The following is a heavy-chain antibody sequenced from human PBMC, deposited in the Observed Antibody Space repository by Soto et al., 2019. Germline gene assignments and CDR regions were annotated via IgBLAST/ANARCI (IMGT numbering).Heavy chain of an antibody. Sequence: GGSLRLSCAASGFTFDDYTMHWVRQAPGKGLEWVSLISWDGGSTYYADSVKGRFTISRDNSKNSLYLQMNSLRTEDTALYYWAKDRFGGSRGYYYGMDVWGQGTTVTVSS. D-gene: IGHD3-10*01. CDR1: GFTFDDYT. J-gene: IGHJ6*02. CDR2: ISWDGGST. V-gene: IGHV3-43*01. CDR3: AKDRFGGSRGYYYGMDV.